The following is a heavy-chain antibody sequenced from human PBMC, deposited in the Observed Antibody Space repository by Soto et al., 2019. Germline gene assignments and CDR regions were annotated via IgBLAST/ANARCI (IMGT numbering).Heavy chain of an antibody. D-gene: IGHD2-15*01. J-gene: IGHJ4*02. Sequence: PSETLSLTCTVSGGSISSYYWSWIRQPPGKGLEWIGYIYYSRSTNYNPSLKSRVTISVDTSKNQFSLKLSSVTAADTAVYYCARGVDCSGGSCYSDYWGQGTLVTVSS. V-gene: IGHV4-59*01. CDR2: IYYSRST. CDR1: GGSISSYY. CDR3: ARGVDCSGGSCYSDY.